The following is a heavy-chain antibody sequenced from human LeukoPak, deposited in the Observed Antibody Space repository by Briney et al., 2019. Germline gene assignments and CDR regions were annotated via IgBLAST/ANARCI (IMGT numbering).Heavy chain of an antibody. D-gene: IGHD2-2*01. J-gene: IGHJ4*02. CDR2: INPNSGAT. V-gene: IGHV1-2*02. CDR1: GYTFTDYY. CDR3: ARETRLGFCSSTNCYSFDT. Sequence: ASVKVSCKASGYTFTDYYMHWVRQAPGQGLDWMGWINPNSGATNYAQKFQGRVTMTRDTSISTVYMDLTGLRSDDAAVYYCARETRLGFCSSTNCYSFDTWGQGTLVTVSS.